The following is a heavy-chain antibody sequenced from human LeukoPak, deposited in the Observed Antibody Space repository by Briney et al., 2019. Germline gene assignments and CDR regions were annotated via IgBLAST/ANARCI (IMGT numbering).Heavy chain of an antibody. CDR1: GFTFNNFG. D-gene: IGHD6-19*01. Sequence: GGSLRLSCAASGFTFNNFGLHWVRQAPGKGLEWVAFISYDGSDKNCVDSVKGRFTISRDNSKNTLYLQMNSLRVDDTAVYYCAKDLHSGWSFDYWGQGVLVTVSS. J-gene: IGHJ4*02. V-gene: IGHV3-30*02. CDR2: ISYDGSDK. CDR3: AKDLHSGWSFDY.